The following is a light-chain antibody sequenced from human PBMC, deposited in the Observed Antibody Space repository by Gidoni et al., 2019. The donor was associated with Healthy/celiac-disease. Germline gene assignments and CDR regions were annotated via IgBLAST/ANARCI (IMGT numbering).Light chain of an antibody. V-gene: IGLV2-14*01. CDR1: SSDVGGYNY. Sequence: QSALTQPASVSPSPAQAVTISCTGTSSDVGGYNYVSWYQQHPGKAPKLMIYEVSNRTSGVSNRLPGSKAGNKASLTISGLQDEDEADYYCSSYTSSSTNVVFGGGTKLTVL. CDR3: SSYTSSSTNVV. J-gene: IGLJ2*01. CDR2: EVS.